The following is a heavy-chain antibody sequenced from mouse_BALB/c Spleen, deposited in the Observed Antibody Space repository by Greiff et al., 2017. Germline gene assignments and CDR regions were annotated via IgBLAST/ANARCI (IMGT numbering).Heavy chain of an antibody. CDR1: GFSLSTSGMG. Sequence: QVTLKESGPGILQPSQTLSLTCSFSGFSLSTSGMGVSWLRQPSGKGLEWLAHIYWDDDKRYNPSLKSRLTISKDTSRNQVFLKITSVDTADTATYYCARRRYYGYGAMDYWGQGTSVTVSS. CDR3: ARRRYYGYGAMDY. J-gene: IGHJ4*01. V-gene: IGHV8-12*01. D-gene: IGHD1-2*01. CDR2: IYWDDDK.